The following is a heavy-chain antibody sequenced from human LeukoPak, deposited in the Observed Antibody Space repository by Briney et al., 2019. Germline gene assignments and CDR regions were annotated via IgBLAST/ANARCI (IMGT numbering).Heavy chain of an antibody. CDR1: GYTFTSYA. V-gene: IGHV1-3*01. D-gene: IGHD4-17*01. Sequence: ASVKVSCKASGYTFTSYAMHWVRQAPGQRLEWMGWINAGNGNTKYSQKFQGRVTITADESTSTAYMELSSLRSEDTAVYYCAGVGMTVTHVVLDYWGQGTLVTVSS. J-gene: IGHJ4*02. CDR3: AGVGMTVTHVVLDY. CDR2: INAGNGNT.